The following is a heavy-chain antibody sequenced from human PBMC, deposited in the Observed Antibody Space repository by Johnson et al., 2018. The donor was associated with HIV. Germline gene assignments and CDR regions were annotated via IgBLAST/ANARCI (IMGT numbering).Heavy chain of an antibody. D-gene: IGHD4-11*01. J-gene: IGHJ3*02. CDR1: GFTFSSYW. CDR3: GRSHTCNFLDAYDI. Sequence: QVQLVESGGGLVQPGGSLRLSCAASGFTFSSYWMSWVRQAPGKGLEWVAVISFDGSTKYYGDSLEGRVTISRDNSKNTLFLQMNSLRTEDTAVFYCGRSHTCNFLDAYDIWGQGTMVTVSS. CDR2: ISFDGSTK. V-gene: IGHV3-30*03.